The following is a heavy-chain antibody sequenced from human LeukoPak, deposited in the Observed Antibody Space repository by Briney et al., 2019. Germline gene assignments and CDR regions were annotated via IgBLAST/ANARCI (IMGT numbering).Heavy chain of an antibody. CDR3: ARGGYDFWSGYYGSPGRLWAQKYYFDY. Sequence: GGSLRLSCAASGFTFSDYYMSWIRQAPGKGLEWVSYISSSSSYTNYADSVKGRFTISRDNAKNTLYLQMNSLRAEDTAVYYCARGGYDFWSGYYGSPGRLWAQKYYFDYWGQGTLVTVSS. J-gene: IGHJ4*02. CDR2: ISSSSSYT. D-gene: IGHD3-3*01. CDR1: GFTFSDYY. V-gene: IGHV3-11*06.